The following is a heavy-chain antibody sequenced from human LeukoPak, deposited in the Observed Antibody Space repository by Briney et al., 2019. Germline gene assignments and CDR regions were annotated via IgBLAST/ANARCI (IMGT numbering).Heavy chain of an antibody. CDR2: IWYDGSSK. D-gene: IGHD2-8*01. J-gene: IGHJ4*02. CDR3: AREYCTNGVCYTPDY. V-gene: IGHV3-33*01. Sequence: PGGSLRLSCAASGFTFSTYGMHWVRQAPGKGLEWAAVIWYDGSSKYYVDSVKGRFTISRDNSKNTLYLQMISLRAEDTAVYYCAREYCTNGVCYTPDYWGQGTLVTVSS. CDR1: GFTFSTYG.